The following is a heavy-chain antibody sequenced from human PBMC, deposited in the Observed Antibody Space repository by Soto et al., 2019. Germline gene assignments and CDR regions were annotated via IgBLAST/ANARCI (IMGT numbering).Heavy chain of an antibody. CDR2: IYTSGST. J-gene: IGHJ4*02. V-gene: IGHV4-4*07. Sequence: PSETLSLTCTVSGGPISSYYWSWIRQPAGKGLEWIGRIYTSGSTNYNPSLKSRVTMSVDTSKNQFSLKLSSVTAADTAVYYCAREPTGIAAAGSFDYWGQGTLVTVSS. CDR3: AREPTGIAAAGSFDY. CDR1: GGPISSYY. D-gene: IGHD6-13*01.